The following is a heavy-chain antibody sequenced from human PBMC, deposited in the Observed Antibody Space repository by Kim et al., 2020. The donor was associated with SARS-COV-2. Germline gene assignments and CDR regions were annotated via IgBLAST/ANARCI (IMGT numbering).Heavy chain of an antibody. V-gene: IGHV4-59*01. CDR3: ARGSGKGQYYCYGMDV. J-gene: IGHJ6*02. CDR1: GGSFSSYF. Sequence: SETLSLTCTVSGGSFSSYFWNWIRQPPGKGLEWIGNIYYSGSTNYNPSLKSRVTIAIDTSKNQFSLKLSSVTAADTALYYCARGSGKGQYYCYGMDVWGRGTTVTVSS. D-gene: IGHD3-10*01. CDR2: IYYSGST.